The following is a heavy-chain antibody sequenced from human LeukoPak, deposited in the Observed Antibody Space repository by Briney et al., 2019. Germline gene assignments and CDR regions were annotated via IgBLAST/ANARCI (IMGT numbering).Heavy chain of an antibody. D-gene: IGHD5-24*01. CDR3: GRERKGGAAITY. CDR2: IWYDGSNK. CDR1: GFTFSSYG. Sequence: GGSLRLSCAASGFTFSSYGMHWVRQAPGKGLEWVAVIWYDGSNKYYADSVKGRFTISRDNSKNTLYLQMNSLRAEDTAVYYCGRERKGGAAITYGGKETLVTVPS. V-gene: IGHV3-33*01. J-gene: IGHJ4*02.